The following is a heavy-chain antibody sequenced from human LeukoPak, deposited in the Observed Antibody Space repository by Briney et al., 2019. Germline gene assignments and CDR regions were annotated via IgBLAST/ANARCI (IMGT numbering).Heavy chain of an antibody. CDR1: GGSISSGGYS. D-gene: IGHD2-21*02. CDR2: IYHSEST. Sequence: SQTLSLTCAVSGGSISSGGYSWSWLRQPPGKGLEWIGYIYHSESTYYHPSPKSRVTISVDRSDNQCSLRLRSVTAADTAGYYCGSGGGVVTGWFDPWGQGTLVTVSS. J-gene: IGHJ5*02. V-gene: IGHV4-30-2*01. CDR3: GSGGGVVTGWFDP.